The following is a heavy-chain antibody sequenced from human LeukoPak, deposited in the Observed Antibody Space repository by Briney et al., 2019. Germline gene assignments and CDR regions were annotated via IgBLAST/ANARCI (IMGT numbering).Heavy chain of an antibody. V-gene: IGHV3-23*01. CDR1: GFTFSSYA. Sequence: GGSLRLSCAASGFTFSSYAMSWVRQAPGKGLEWVSAISGSGGSTYYADSVKGRFTISRDNSKNTLYLQMNSLRAEDTAVYYCGAKWDYGETYYFDYWGQGTLVTVSS. CDR2: ISGSGGST. CDR3: GAKWDYGETYYFDY. J-gene: IGHJ4*02. D-gene: IGHD4-17*01.